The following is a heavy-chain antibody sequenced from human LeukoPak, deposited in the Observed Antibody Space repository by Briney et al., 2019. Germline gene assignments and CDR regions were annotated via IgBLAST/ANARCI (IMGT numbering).Heavy chain of an antibody. Sequence: SVKVSCKASGGTFSSYAISWVRQAPGQGLEWMGGIIPIFGTANYAQKFQGRVTITADESTSTAYMELSSLRSEDTAVYYCARDPGIVVVPAAIGGDWYFDLWGRGTLVTVSS. CDR1: GGTFSSYA. CDR2: IIPIFGTA. D-gene: IGHD2-2*02. J-gene: IGHJ2*01. V-gene: IGHV1-69*13. CDR3: ARDPGIVVVPAAIGGDWYFDL.